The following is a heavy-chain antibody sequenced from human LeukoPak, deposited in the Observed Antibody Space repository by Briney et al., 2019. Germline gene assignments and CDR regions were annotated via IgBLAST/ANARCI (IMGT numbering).Heavy chain of an antibody. D-gene: IGHD3-22*01. CDR2: IYYSGST. J-gene: IGHJ4*02. V-gene: IGHV4-59*01. Sequence: SETLSLTCTVSGGSISSYYWSWIRQPPGKGLEWIGYIYYSGSTNYNPSLKSRVTISVDTSKNQFSLKLSSVTAADTAVYYCARVSTEYYYDSSGRFDYWGQGTLVTVSS. CDR3: ARVSTEYYYDSSGRFDY. CDR1: GGSISSYY.